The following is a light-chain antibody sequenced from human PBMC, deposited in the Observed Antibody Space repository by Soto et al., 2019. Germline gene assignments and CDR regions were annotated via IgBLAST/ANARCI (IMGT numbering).Light chain of an antibody. CDR1: QSISSW. Sequence: DIQMTQSPSTLSATAGDRVTITCRASQSISSWLAWYQQKPGKAPKLLIYDASNLESGVPSRFIGSGSGTEFPLTISNLQPDDFATYYCQQYENYWTFGQGTQVEIK. J-gene: IGKJ1*01. CDR3: QQYENYWT. V-gene: IGKV1-5*01. CDR2: DAS.